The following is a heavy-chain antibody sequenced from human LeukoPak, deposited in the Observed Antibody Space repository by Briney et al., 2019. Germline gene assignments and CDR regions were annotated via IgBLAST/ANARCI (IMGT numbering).Heavy chain of an antibody. CDR1: Y. D-gene: IGHD4-23*01. CDR3: ARDRDYGGKVYAFDI. J-gene: IGHJ3*02. V-gene: IGHV1-46*01. CDR2: INPSGGST. Sequence: YMXWVXQGPGQGLEWMGIINPSGGSTNYAQKFQGRVTMTRDRYKSTVYMEMSRLRSEETAVYYCARDRDYGGKVYAFDIWGQGTMVTVSS.